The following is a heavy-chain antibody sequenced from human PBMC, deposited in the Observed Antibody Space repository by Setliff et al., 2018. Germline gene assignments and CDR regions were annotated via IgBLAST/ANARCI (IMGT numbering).Heavy chain of an antibody. D-gene: IGHD3-10*01. CDR3: ASHGPPPGSGTFRDAFDI. CDR1: GYTFNSYG. CDR2: ISAYNGNT. V-gene: IGHV1-18*01. Sequence: ASVKVSCKASGYTFNSYGISWVRQAPGQGLEWMGWISAYNGNTNSEQTFQGRVTITTDESTSTAYMELSSLRSEDTSVYYCASHGPPPGSGTFRDAFDIWGQGTMVTVSS. J-gene: IGHJ3*02.